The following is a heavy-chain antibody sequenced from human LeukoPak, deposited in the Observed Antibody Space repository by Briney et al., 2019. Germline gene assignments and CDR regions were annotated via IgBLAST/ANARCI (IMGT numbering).Heavy chain of an antibody. V-gene: IGHV4-39*07. CDR3: ARDPYSSSWRYYYYYYMDV. D-gene: IGHD6-13*01. CDR1: GGSISSSSYY. CDR2: IYYSGST. J-gene: IGHJ6*03. Sequence: PSETLSLTCTVSGGSISSSSYYWGWIRQPPGKGLEWIGSIYYSGSTYYNPSLKSRVTISVDTSKNQFSLKLSSVTAADTAVYYCARDPYSSSWRYYYYYYMDVWGKGTTVTVSS.